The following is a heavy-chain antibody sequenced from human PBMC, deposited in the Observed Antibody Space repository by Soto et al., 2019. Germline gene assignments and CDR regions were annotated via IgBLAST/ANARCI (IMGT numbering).Heavy chain of an antibody. D-gene: IGHD3-22*01. CDR2: ISGSGGST. J-gene: IGHJ6*02. Sequence: GGSLRLSCAASGFTFSSYAMSWVRQAPGKGLEWVSAISGSGGSTYYADSVKGRFTISRDNSKNTLYLQMNSLRAEDTAVYYCAKCLDTMIPSGGEYYYYGMDVWGQGTTVTVSS. CDR3: AKCLDTMIPSGGEYYYYGMDV. V-gene: IGHV3-23*01. CDR1: GFTFSSYA.